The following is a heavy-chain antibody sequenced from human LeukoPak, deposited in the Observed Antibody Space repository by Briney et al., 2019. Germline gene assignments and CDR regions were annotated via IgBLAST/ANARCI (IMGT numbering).Heavy chain of an antibody. D-gene: IGHD4-23*01. CDR1: GFTFSSYA. CDR2: ISYDGSNK. CDR3: AKALYGGHDY. J-gene: IGHJ4*02. Sequence: GGSLRLSCAASGFTFSSYAMHWVRQAPGKGLEWVAVISYDGSNKYYADSVKGRFTISRDNSKNTLYLQMNSLRAEDTAVYYCAKALYGGHDYWGQGTLVTVSS. V-gene: IGHV3-30-3*01.